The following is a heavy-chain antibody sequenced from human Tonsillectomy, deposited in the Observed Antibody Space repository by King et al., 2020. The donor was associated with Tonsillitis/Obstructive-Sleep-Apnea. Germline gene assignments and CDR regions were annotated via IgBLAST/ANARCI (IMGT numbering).Heavy chain of an antibody. V-gene: IGHV3-33*01. J-gene: IGHJ4*02. CDR3: ATESDCSSPSCYIDY. D-gene: IGHD2-2*01. CDR2: IWYDGSTK. Sequence: VQLVESGGGVVQPGRSLRLSCAASGFTFSDYGMHWVRQAPGKGLEWVAVIWYDGSTKYYADSVKGRFTISRDNSKYTLYLQMNSLRAEDTAVYYCATESDCSSPSCYIDYWGQGTLVTVSS. CDR1: GFTFSDYG.